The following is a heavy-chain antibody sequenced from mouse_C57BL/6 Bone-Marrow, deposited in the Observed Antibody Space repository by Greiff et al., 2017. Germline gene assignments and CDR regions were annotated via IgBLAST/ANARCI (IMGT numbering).Heavy chain of an antibody. J-gene: IGHJ2*01. V-gene: IGHV1-5*01. CDR1: GYTFTSYW. Sequence: VQLKQSGTVLARPGASVKMSCKTSGYTFTSYWMHWVKQRPGQGLEWIGAIYPGNSDTSYNQKFTGKAKLTAVTSASTAYMELSSLTNEDSAVYYCTGGYNDYDYFDYWGQGTTLTVSS. D-gene: IGHD2-4*01. CDR3: TGGYNDYDYFDY. CDR2: IYPGNSDT.